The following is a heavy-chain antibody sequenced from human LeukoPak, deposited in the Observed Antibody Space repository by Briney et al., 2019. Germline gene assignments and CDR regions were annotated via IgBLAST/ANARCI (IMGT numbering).Heavy chain of an antibody. J-gene: IGHJ5*02. V-gene: IGHV1-69*01. CDR3: ARDARHRYCSSSSCYRGWLDP. CDR1: RGTFSSYA. CDR2: IIPIFGTA. Sequence: SVKVSCKASRGTFSSYAISWVRQAPGQGLEWMGVIIPIFGTANYAQKFQGRVTITADESTSTAYMELSSLRSEDTAVYYCARDARHRYCSSSSCYRGWLDPWGQGTPVTVSS. D-gene: IGHD2-2*01.